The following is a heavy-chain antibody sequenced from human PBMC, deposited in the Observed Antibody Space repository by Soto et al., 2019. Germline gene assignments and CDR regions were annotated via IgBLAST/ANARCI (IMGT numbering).Heavy chain of an antibody. D-gene: IGHD3-16*01. J-gene: IGHJ5*02. CDR1: GVYISSYY. CDR3: ARETMGPYGLNWFDP. CDR2: IYYSGST. Sequence: PSETLSLTCSVSGVYISSYYWSWIRQPPGKGLEWIGYIYYSGSTNYNPSLKSRVTISVDTSKNQFSLKLSSVTAADTAVYYCARETMGPYGLNWFDPWGQGTLVTVSS. V-gene: IGHV4-59*01.